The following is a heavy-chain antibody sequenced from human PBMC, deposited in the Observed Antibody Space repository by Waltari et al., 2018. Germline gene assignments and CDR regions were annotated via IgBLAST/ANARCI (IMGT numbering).Heavy chain of an antibody. CDR2: ISHSSSHI. Sequence: EAQVVESGGGLVKPGGSLRLSCATSGFTFSHYTLNWVRQAPGKGLEWVASISHSSSHICYADSVKGRFTISRDNSKMSLSLQMSSLRAEDTAVYFCARDGWWTDYSDSGSDQPTYYYYGMDVWGQGTTVIVSS. J-gene: IGHJ6*02. CDR1: GFTFSHYT. D-gene: IGHD3-10*01. V-gene: IGHV3-21*01. CDR3: ARDGWWTDYSDSGSDQPTYYYYGMDV.